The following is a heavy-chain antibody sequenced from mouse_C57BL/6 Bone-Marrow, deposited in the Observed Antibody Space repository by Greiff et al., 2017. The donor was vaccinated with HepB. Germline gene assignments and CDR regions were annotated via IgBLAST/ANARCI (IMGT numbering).Heavy chain of an antibody. CDR3: ARHAKGPSTVVDY. V-gene: IGHV2-6-1*01. J-gene: IGHJ4*01. Sequence: VQLQESGPGLVAPSQSLSITCTVSGFSLTSYGVHWVRQPPGKGLEWLVVIWSDGSTTYNSALKSRLSISKDNSKSHVFLKMNSLQTDDTAMYYCARHAKGPSTVVDYWGQGTSVTVSS. D-gene: IGHD1-1*01. CDR1: GFSLTSYG. CDR2: IWSDGST.